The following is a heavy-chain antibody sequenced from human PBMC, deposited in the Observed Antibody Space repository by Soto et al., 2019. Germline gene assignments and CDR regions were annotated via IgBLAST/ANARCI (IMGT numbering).Heavy chain of an antibody. V-gene: IGHV4-59*01. Sequence: SETLSLTCTVSGGSISSYYWSWIRQPPGKGLEWIGYIYYSGSTNYNPSLKSRVTISVDTSKNQFSLKLSSVTAADTAVYYCARNQYYDFWSGRSKPANYYYYYYMDVWGKGTTVTVSS. CDR2: IYYSGST. CDR1: GGSISSYY. D-gene: IGHD3-3*01. CDR3: ARNQYYDFWSGRSKPANYYYYYYMDV. J-gene: IGHJ6*03.